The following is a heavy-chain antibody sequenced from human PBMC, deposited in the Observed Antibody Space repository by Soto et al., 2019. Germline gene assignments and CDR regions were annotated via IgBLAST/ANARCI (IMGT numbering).Heavy chain of an antibody. V-gene: IGHV1-69*13. CDR2: IIPMFGTT. CDR1: GGTFSSYG. Sequence: GASVKVSCKASGGTFSSYGISWVRQAPGQGLEWMGGIIPMFGTTNYEQKFQDRVTIIADESTSTAYMELSRLRSEDTAVYYCARSPGYYDSGADVDYYEYWGQGALVTVSS. J-gene: IGHJ4*02. D-gene: IGHD3-22*01. CDR3: ARSPGYYDSGADVDYYEY.